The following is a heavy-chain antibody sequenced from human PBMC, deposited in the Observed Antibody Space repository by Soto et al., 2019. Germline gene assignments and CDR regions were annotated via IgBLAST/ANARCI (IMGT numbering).Heavy chain of an antibody. CDR2: IYYSGST. CDR1: GGSISSYY. D-gene: IGHD4-4*01. CDR3: ARIGYVDDYSNYGPLAYYYYYMDV. J-gene: IGHJ6*03. V-gene: IGHV4-59*01. Sequence: SETLSLTCTVSGGSISSYYWSWIRQPPGKGLEWIGYIYYSGSTNYNPSLKSRVTISVDTSKNQFSLKLSTVTAADTAVYYCARIGYVDDYSNYGPLAYYYYYMDVWGKGTTVTVSS.